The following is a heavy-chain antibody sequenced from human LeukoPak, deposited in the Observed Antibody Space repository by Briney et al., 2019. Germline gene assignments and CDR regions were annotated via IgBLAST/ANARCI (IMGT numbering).Heavy chain of an antibody. D-gene: IGHD6-19*01. CDR2: ISPDGSTE. CDR3: ARGWLERPDY. J-gene: IGHJ4*02. Sequence: GGSLRLSCISPGLSFSTFWMNWVRQAPGKGLEWVANISPDGSTERSVDSVKGRITVSRDNSKNTMYVQMNSLRAEDTAMYYCARGWLERPDYWGQGTLVTVSS. V-gene: IGHV3-7*01. CDR1: GLSFSTFW.